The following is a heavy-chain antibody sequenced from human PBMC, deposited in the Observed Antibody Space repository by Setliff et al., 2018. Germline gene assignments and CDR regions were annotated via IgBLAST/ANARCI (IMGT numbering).Heavy chain of an antibody. D-gene: IGHD2-8*01. V-gene: IGHV4-59*11. CDR2: IHFSGTT. CDR1: DGSSSSHY. Sequence: SETLSLTCTVSDGSSSSHYWSWIRQPPGKGLEWIGYIHFSGTTNYNPSLKSRVTLSLDTSKNQFSLELSSVTAADTAMYYCATTNWDYYYMDVWGKGSMVTVSS. CDR3: ATTNWDYYYMDV. J-gene: IGHJ6*03.